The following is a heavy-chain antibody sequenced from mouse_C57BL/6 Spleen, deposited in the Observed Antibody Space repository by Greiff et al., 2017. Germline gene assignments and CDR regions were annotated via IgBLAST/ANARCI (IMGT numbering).Heavy chain of an antibody. J-gene: IGHJ2*01. D-gene: IGHD1-1*01. Sequence: DVQLVESGPGLVKPSQSLSLTCSVTGYSITSGYYWNWIRQFPGNKLEWMGYISYDGSNNYNPSLKNRISITRDTSKNQFVLKLNSVTTEDTATYYCAREEYYYGSSFDYWGQGTTLTVSS. CDR2: ISYDGSN. V-gene: IGHV3-6*01. CDR1: GYSITSGYY. CDR3: AREEYYYGSSFDY.